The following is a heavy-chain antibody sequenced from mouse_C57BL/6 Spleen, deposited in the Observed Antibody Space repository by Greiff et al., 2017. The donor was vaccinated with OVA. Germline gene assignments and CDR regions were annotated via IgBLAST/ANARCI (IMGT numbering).Heavy chain of an antibody. V-gene: IGHV1-59*01. Sequence: VQLQQPGAELVRPGTSVKLSCKASGYTFTSYWMHWVKQRPGQGLEWIGVIDPSDSYTNYNQKFKGKATLTVDTSSSTAYMQLSSLTSEDSAVYYCARVRAYGIFDYWGQGTTLTVSS. CDR2: IDPSDSYT. CDR3: ARVRAYGIFDY. D-gene: IGHD2-1*01. J-gene: IGHJ2*01. CDR1: GYTFTSYW.